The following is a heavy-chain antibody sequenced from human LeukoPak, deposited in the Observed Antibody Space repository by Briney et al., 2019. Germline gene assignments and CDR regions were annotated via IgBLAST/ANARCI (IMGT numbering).Heavy chain of an antibody. CDR2: INPNSGGT. V-gene: IGHV1-2*06. Sequence: ASVKVSCKASGYTFTSYYMHWVRQAPGQGLEWMGRINPNSGGTNYAQKFQGRVTMTRDTSISTAYMELSRLRSDDTAVYYCARVGGEQYYYDSSGYYPWGQGTLVTVSS. CDR1: GYTFTSYY. D-gene: IGHD3-22*01. CDR3: ARVGGEQYYYDSSGYYP. J-gene: IGHJ5*02.